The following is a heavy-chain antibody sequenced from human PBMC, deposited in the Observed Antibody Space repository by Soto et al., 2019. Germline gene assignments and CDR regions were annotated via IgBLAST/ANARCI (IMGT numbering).Heavy chain of an antibody. CDR2: IIPIFGTA. CDR1: GGTFSSYA. CDR3: ARTIFGDNYYFDY. V-gene: IGHV1-69*13. D-gene: IGHD3-3*01. Sequence: ASVKVSCKASGGTFSSYAISWVRQAPGQGLEWMGGIIPIFGTANYAQKFQGRVTITADESTSTAYMELSSLRSEDTAVYYCARTIFGDNYYFDYWGQGTLVTVSS. J-gene: IGHJ4*02.